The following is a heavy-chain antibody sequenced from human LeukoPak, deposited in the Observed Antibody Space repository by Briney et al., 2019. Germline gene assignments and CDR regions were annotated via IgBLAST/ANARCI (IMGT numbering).Heavy chain of an antibody. Sequence: GASVKVSCKASGYTFTSYGISWVRQAPGQGLECMGWISGYNGNTIYAQKFQGRVTMTTDTSTRAAQMELRSLSSDDTAVYYCARVGGCSGNGCYSGVYHYYYMDVWGKGTTVTVSS. V-gene: IGHV1-18*01. D-gene: IGHD2-15*01. J-gene: IGHJ6*03. CDR2: ISGYNGNT. CDR3: ARVGGCSGNGCYSGVYHYYYMDV. CDR1: GYTFTSYG.